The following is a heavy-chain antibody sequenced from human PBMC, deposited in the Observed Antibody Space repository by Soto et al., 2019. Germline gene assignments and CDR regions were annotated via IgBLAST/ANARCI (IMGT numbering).Heavy chain of an antibody. CDR2: IYHSGST. V-gene: IGHV4-4*02. Sequence: QVQLQESGPGLVKTSGTLSLTCAVSGGSVSISNWWSWVRQPPGKGLEWVGEIYHSGSTNYNPSLKRRVTISVDKSKNQFSLKLSSVTAADTAVYFCARASLATYNYFYYGMDVWGQGTMVTVSS. CDR3: ARASLATYNYFYYGMDV. D-gene: IGHD3-10*01. CDR1: GGSVSISNW. J-gene: IGHJ6*02.